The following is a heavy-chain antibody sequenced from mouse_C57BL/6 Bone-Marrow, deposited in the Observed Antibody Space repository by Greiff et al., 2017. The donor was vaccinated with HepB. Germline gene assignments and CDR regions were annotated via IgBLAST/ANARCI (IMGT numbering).Heavy chain of an antibody. CDR2: IRNKANGYTT. J-gene: IGHJ4*01. D-gene: IGHD1-1*01. CDR3: ARFYGSSYVGAMDY. Sequence: EVQLQESGGGLVQPGGSLSLSCAASGFTFTDYYMSWVRQPPGKALEWLGFIRNKANGYTTEYSASVKGRFTISRDNSQSILYLQMNALRAEDSATYYCARFYGSSYVGAMDYWGKGTSVTVSS. CDR1: GFTFTDYY. V-gene: IGHV7-3*01.